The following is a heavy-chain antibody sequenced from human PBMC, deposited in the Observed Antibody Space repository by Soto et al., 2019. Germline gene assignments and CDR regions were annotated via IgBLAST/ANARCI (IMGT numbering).Heavy chain of an antibody. Sequence: PGGSLRLSCAASGFIFSTTAMTWVRQAPGKGLEWVSTISGSGVSTYYTDSVKGRFTISRDNSKNTLYLQMNSLRAEDTAVYFCAAVMGSDYDYVWGSLTFDDWGQGTLVP. CDR3: AAVMGSDYDYVWGSLTFDD. J-gene: IGHJ4*02. CDR2: ISGSGVST. D-gene: IGHD3-16*01. CDR1: GFIFSTTA. V-gene: IGHV3-23*01.